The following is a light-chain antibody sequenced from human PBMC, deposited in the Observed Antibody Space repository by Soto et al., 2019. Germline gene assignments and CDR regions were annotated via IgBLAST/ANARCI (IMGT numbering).Light chain of an antibody. Sequence: EIVLTQSPATLSLSPGERATLSCRASQSVSSYLAWYQQKPGQAPRLLIYDASNRATGIPARFSGRGSGTDFTLTISSLEPDDFAVYYCQQRSNWPPKYTFGQGTKLEIK. CDR2: DAS. J-gene: IGKJ2*01. CDR1: QSVSSY. CDR3: QQRSNWPPKYT. V-gene: IGKV3-11*01.